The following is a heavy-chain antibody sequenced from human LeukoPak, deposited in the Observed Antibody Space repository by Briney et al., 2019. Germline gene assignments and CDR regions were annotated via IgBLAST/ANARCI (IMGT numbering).Heavy chain of an antibody. CDR3: ARDGLTTVTRGMDV. D-gene: IGHD4-17*01. J-gene: IGHJ6*02. CDR1: GDSFSSNSAA. CDR2: TYYRSKWYN. Sequence: SQTLSLTCAISGDSFSSNSAAWNWITQSPSRGLEWLGRTYYRSKWYNDYAVSVKSRITLNPDTSKNQYSLQLNSVTPEDTAVYYCARDGLTTVTRGMDVWGQGTTVTVSS. V-gene: IGHV6-1*01.